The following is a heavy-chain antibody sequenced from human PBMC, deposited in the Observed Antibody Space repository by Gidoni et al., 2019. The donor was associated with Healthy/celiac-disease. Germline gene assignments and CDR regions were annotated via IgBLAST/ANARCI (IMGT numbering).Heavy chain of an antibody. CDR1: GFTFSQLC. D-gene: IGHD3-22*01. CDR2: ISGSGGST. V-gene: IGHV3-23*01. J-gene: IGHJ3*02. Sequence: EVQLLESGGGLVQPVGSLRLSFSASGFTFSQLCHELGPPGSREGAGVGLSAISGSGGSTYYADSVKGRFTISRDNSKNTLYLQMNSLRAEDTAVYYCAKDPITMIGDHAFDIWGQGTMVTVSS. CDR3: AKDPITMIGDHAFDI.